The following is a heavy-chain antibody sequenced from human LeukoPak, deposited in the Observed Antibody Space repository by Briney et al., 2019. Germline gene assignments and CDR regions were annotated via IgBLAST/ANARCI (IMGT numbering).Heavy chain of an antibody. CDR1: GFTFSSYA. V-gene: IGHV3-21*01. CDR3: ARGYSSSWYDLYYFGY. Sequence: GRSLRLSCAASGFTFSSYAMHWVRQAPGKGLEWVSSISSRGSYIYYADSVKGRFAISADNAMNSLYLQMNSPRAEDTAVYYCARGYSSSWYDLYYFGYWGQGTLVTVSS. CDR2: ISSRGSYI. J-gene: IGHJ4*02. D-gene: IGHD6-13*01.